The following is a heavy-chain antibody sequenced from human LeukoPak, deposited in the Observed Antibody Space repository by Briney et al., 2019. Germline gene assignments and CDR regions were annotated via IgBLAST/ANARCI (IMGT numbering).Heavy chain of an antibody. V-gene: IGHV1-69*06. CDR3: ARGSTAAGTGWFDP. Sequence: GASVKVSCKASGGTFSSYAISWVRQAPGQGLEWMGGIILIFGTANYAQKFQGRVTITADKSTSTAYMELSSLRSEDTAVYYCARGSTAAGTGWFDPWGQGTLVTVSS. CDR2: IILIFGTA. CDR1: GGTFSSYA. D-gene: IGHD6-13*01. J-gene: IGHJ5*02.